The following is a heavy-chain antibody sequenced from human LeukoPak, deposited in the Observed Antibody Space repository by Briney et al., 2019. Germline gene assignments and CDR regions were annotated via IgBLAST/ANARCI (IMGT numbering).Heavy chain of an antibody. V-gene: IGHV3-49*04. Sequence: GGSLRLSCAASGFSFGDYAMSWVRQAPGKGLEGVGFIRGKAHGGRTEYAASVKGRFIISRDDSASIAYLQMNSLKTEDTAVYYCTRGAVNDYGDGQYFQYWGQGTLVTVS. D-gene: IGHD4/OR15-4a*01. J-gene: IGHJ1*01. CDR3: TRGAVNDYGDGQYFQY. CDR1: GFSFGDYA. CDR2: IRGKAHGGRT.